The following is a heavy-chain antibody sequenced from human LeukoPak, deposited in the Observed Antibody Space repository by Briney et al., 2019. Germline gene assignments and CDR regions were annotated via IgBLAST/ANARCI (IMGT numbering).Heavy chain of an antibody. J-gene: IGHJ5*02. CDR2: MSHDGTYI. D-gene: IGHD5-18*01. V-gene: IGHV3-30-3*02. Sequence: PGGSLRLSCAASGFIFSVYSMAWVRQAPGQGLGWGTAMSHDGTYIYYVDSAKGRFTISRDDPKNTLFLQMNSLRVEDTAVYYCAKIGFGYSLGGGFDPWGQGTLVTVSS. CDR1: GFIFSVYS. CDR3: AKIGFGYSLGGGFDP.